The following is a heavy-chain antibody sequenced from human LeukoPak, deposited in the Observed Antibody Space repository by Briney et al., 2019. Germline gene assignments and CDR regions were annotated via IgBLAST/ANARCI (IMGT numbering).Heavy chain of an antibody. Sequence: GGSLRLSCAASGFTFDDYAMHWVRQAPGKGLEWVSLFSGDGGSTYCADSVKGRFTISRDNSKNTLSLQMDSLRAEDTAVYYCAKPLISGSYYGAFDIWGQGTMVTVSS. CDR2: FSGDGGST. V-gene: IGHV3-43*02. CDR3: AKPLISGSYYGAFDI. J-gene: IGHJ3*02. D-gene: IGHD1-26*01. CDR1: GFTFDDYA.